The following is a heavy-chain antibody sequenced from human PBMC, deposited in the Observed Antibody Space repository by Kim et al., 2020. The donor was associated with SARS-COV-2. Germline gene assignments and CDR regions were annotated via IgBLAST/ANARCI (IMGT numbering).Heavy chain of an antibody. J-gene: IGHJ4*02. D-gene: IGHD3-10*01. Sequence: YADSGKGRFTISRDNSKNTLYLQMNSLRAEDTAVYYCARDSGIRGSGIDYWGQGTLVTVSS. V-gene: IGHV3-33*01. CDR3: ARDSGIRGSGIDY.